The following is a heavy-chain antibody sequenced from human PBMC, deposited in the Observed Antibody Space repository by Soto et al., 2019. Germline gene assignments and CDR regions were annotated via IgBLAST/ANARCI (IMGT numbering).Heavy chain of an antibody. Sequence: EVQLVESGGGLVKPGGSLRLSCATSGFTFSKAWMSWVRQAPGKGLEWVGRIQTKTDGGTTEYAAPVKGRFIMSRDDSKNTDYLQTNGLKTEVTGLYYCTTGVTAPPPPHYYYYGMDVWGQGTTVTVSS. CDR2: IQTKTDGGTT. D-gene: IGHD5-18*01. CDR1: GFTFSKAW. CDR3: TTGVTAPPPPHYYYYGMDV. J-gene: IGHJ6*02. V-gene: IGHV3-15*01.